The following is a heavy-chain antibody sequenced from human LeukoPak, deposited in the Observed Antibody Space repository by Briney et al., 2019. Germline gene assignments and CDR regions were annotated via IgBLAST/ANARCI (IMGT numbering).Heavy chain of an antibody. Sequence: GESLKISCQGSGYSFTSYWISWVRQMPGKGLEWMGRIDPSDSYTNYSPSFQGHVTISADKSISTAYLQWSSLKASDTAMYYCATYSSGWYRSTDYWGQGTLVAVSS. CDR2: IDPSDSYT. V-gene: IGHV5-10-1*01. J-gene: IGHJ4*02. D-gene: IGHD6-19*01. CDR3: ATYSSGWYRSTDY. CDR1: GYSFTSYW.